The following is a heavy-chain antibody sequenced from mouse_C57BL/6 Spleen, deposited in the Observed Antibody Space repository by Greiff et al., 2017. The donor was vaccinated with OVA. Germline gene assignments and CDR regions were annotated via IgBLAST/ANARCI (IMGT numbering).Heavy chain of an antibody. D-gene: IGHD2-1*01. CDR1: GYTFTSYW. CDR2: IDPSDSYT. J-gene: IGHJ2*01. Sequence: QVQLQQPGAELVKPGASVKMSCKASGYTFTSYWITWVKQRPGQGLEWIGVIDPSDSYTNYNQKFKGKATLTVDTSSSTAYMQLSSLTSEDSAVYYCARGYGNLYYFDYWGQGTTLTVSS. V-gene: IGHV1-69*02. CDR3: ARGYGNLYYFDY.